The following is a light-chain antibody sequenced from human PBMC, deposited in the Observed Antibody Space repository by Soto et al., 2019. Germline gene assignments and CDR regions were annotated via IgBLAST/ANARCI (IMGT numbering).Light chain of an antibody. J-gene: IGKJ5*01. CDR1: QSISAW. CDR2: KAS. Sequence: DIQMTQSPSTLSTSVGDRVSINCRASQSISAWLAWYQQKPGKAPRLLIYKASTLEIGVPSRFSGSGSGTEFTLTISSLQPEDFATYYCQQYDNLPITFGQGTRLEIK. V-gene: IGKV1-5*03. CDR3: QQYDNLPIT.